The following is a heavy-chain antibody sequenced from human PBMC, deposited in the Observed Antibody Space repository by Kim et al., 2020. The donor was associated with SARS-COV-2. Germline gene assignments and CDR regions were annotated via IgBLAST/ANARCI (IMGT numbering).Heavy chain of an antibody. CDR3: ARDVSGDLKD. D-gene: IGHD3-3*01. V-gene: IGHV1-3*04. CDR1: GYTFTNHA. Sequence: ASVKVSCKGSGYTFTNHAIYWVRQAPDKGLGGMAWTNTGPGNTKYSQKFQGGVTLSSDTSATTAYMDLYSLTSEDTAVYYCARDVSGDLKDWGQGTLVTVSS. J-gene: IGHJ4*02. CDR2: TNTGPGNT.